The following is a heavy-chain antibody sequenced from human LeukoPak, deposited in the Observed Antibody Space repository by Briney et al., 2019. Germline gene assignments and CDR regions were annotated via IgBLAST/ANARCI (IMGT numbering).Heavy chain of an antibody. CDR1: GASISSYY. D-gene: IGHD6-13*01. V-gene: IGHV4-59*12. Sequence: SETLSLTCTVSGASISSYYWTWIRQTPGKGLEWIGYMSYRGTTNYRTTNYNPSLRSRVTISEATSQKQFFLELSSVTAADTAVYYCARGIADRYNWFDPWGQGILVTVSS. CDR3: ARGIADRYNWFDP. CDR2: MSYRGTTNYRTT. J-gene: IGHJ5*02.